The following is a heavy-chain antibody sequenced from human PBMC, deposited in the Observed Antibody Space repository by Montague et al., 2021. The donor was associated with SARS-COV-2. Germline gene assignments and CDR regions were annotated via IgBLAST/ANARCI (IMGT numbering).Heavy chain of an antibody. CDR2: TNHSGST. CDR1: GGSFSGYY. J-gene: IGHJ6*02. CDR3: ARVRAVPAAMRIFSLGRSYYGMDG. Sequence: SETLSLTCAVYGGSFSGYYWSWIRQPPGKGLEWIGETNHSGSTNYNPSLKSRVTISVDTSKNQFSLKLSSVTAADTAVYYCARVRAVPAAMRIFSLGRSYYGMDGWGQGTTVTVSS. D-gene: IGHD2-2*01. V-gene: IGHV4-34*01.